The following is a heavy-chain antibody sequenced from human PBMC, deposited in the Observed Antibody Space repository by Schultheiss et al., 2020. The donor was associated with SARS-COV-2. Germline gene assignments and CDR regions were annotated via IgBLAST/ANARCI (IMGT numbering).Heavy chain of an antibody. Sequence: GGSLRLSCAASGFTFDDYAMHWVRQAPGKGLEYVSAISSNGGSTYYANSVKGRFTISRDNSKNTLYLQMNSLRAEDTAVYYCARWLTAAGTGWFDPWGQGTLVTVSS. CDR1: GFTFDDYA. CDR3: ARWLTAAGTGWFDP. D-gene: IGHD6-13*01. CDR2: ISSNGGST. V-gene: IGHV3-64*01. J-gene: IGHJ5*02.